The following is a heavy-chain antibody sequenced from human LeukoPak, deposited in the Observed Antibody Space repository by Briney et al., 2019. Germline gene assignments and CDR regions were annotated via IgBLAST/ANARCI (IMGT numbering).Heavy chain of an antibody. J-gene: IGHJ5*02. D-gene: IGHD5-24*01. Sequence: GGSLRLSCAASGFTFSSYAMSWVRPAPGKGLEWVSAISGSGGSTYYADSVKGRFTISRDNSKNTLYLQMNSLRAEDTAGYYCAKVWSEGGYNSVGRRDWFDPWGQGTLVTVSS. CDR2: ISGSGGST. V-gene: IGHV3-23*01. CDR3: AKVWSEGGYNSVGRRDWFDP. CDR1: GFTFSSYA.